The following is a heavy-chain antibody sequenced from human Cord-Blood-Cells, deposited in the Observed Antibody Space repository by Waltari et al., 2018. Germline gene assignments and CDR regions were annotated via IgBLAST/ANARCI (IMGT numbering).Heavy chain of an antibody. CDR2: MNPNSGNT. D-gene: IGHD7-27*01. V-gene: IGHV1-8*01. CDR3: ARAYDWGFDAFDI. CDR1: GYTFTSSD. J-gene: IGHJ3*02. Sequence: QVQLVQSGAEVKTPGASVKVSCTASGYTFTSSDIHWVPEATGQGLEWMGWMNPNSGNTGYAQKFQGRVTMTRNTSISTAYMELSSLRSEDTAVYYCARAYDWGFDAFDIWGQGTMVTVSS.